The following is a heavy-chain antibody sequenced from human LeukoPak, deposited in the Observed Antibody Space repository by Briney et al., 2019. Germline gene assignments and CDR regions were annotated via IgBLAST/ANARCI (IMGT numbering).Heavy chain of an antibody. J-gene: IGHJ5*02. D-gene: IGHD6-19*01. Sequence: SETLSLTCTVSGGSISSSSYYWGWIRQPPGKGLEWIGSIYYSGSTYYNPSLKSRVTISVDTSKNQFSLELSSVTAADTAVYYCARRARAAVAGSNNWFDPWGQGTLVTVSS. CDR1: GGSISSSSYY. V-gene: IGHV4-39*01. CDR3: ARRARAAVAGSNNWFDP. CDR2: IYYSGST.